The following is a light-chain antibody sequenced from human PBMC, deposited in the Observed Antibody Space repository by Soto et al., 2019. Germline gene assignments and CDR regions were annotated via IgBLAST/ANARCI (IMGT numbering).Light chain of an antibody. Sequence: QSVLTQPPSASGSPGQSVTISCTGTTTDVGGYDLVSWYQQHPGKAPKVIIYEVTKRPSGVPDRFFGSKSGSTASLTVSGLQAEDVAVYYCCSYTVGDTVVFGGGTKLTVL. J-gene: IGLJ2*01. CDR3: CSYTVGDTVV. CDR2: EVT. V-gene: IGLV2-8*01. CDR1: TTDVGGYDL.